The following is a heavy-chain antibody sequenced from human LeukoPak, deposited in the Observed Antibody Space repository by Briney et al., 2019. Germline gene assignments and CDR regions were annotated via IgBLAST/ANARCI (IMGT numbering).Heavy chain of an antibody. CDR1: GYTFTGYY. V-gene: IGHV1-2*02. CDR3: ARAQNPYSSSWYVINWFDP. D-gene: IGHD6-13*01. CDR2: INPNSGGT. Sequence: ASVKVSCKASGYTFTGYYMHWVRQAPGQGLEWMGWINPNSGGTNYAQKFQGRVTMTRDTSISTAYMELSRLRSDDTAVYYCARAQNPYSSSWYVINWFDPWGQGTLATVSS. J-gene: IGHJ5*02.